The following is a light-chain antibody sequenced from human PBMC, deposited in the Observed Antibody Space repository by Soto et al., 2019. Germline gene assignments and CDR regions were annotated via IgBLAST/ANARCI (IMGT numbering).Light chain of an antibody. Sequence: QSVLTQPASVSGSPGQSITISCTGTSSDVGGYNYVSWYQQHPGKAPKLMIYDVINRPSGVSNRFSGSKSGNSASLTISGLQAEDEADYYCSSYKSSSTYVVFGGGTK. CDR3: SSYKSSSTYVV. CDR1: SSDVGGYNY. CDR2: DVI. J-gene: IGLJ2*01. V-gene: IGLV2-14*03.